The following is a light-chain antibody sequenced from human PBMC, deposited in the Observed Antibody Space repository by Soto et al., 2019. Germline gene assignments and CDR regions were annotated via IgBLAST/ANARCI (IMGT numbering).Light chain of an antibody. V-gene: IGKV1-5*01. CDR2: DAS. CDR3: QQYNSYSWT. J-gene: IGKJ1*01. CDR1: QSISSW. Sequence: DIQMTQSPSIPYTSVXSGVPITCRASQSISSWLAWYQQKPGKAPKLLIYDASSLESGVPSRFSGSGSGTEFTLTISSLQPDDFATYYCQQYNSYSWTFGQGTKVDNK.